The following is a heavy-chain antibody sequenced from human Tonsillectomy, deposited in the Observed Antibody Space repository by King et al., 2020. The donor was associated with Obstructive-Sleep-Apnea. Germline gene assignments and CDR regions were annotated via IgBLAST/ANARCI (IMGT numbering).Heavy chain of an antibody. Sequence: VQLVESGGGVVKPGGSLRLSCAASGFTFTDYDYYMSWIRQAPGKGLEWVADISSTGTFINYADSLKGRFTISRDNAANSVYLQMNSLRADDTALYFCARESGDWLVDSWGQGTLVIVSS. V-gene: IGHV3-11*06. J-gene: IGHJ4*02. CDR1: GFTFTDYDYY. D-gene: IGHD6-19*01. CDR2: ISSTGTFI. CDR3: ARESGDWLVDS.